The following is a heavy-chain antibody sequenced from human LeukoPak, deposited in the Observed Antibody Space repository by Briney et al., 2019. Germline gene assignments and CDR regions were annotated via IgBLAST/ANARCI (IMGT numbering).Heavy chain of an antibody. V-gene: IGHV3-23*01. CDR3: ASPPMYYYGSGSYYFEY. CDR1: GFTFSSYA. D-gene: IGHD3-10*01. Sequence: GGSLRLSCAASGFTFSSYAMSWVRQAPGKGPEWVSAISGSGGGTYYADSVKGRFTISRDNSKSTLYLQMNSLRAEDTAVYYCASPPMYYYGSGSYYFEYWGQGALVTVSS. J-gene: IGHJ4*02. CDR2: ISGSGGGT.